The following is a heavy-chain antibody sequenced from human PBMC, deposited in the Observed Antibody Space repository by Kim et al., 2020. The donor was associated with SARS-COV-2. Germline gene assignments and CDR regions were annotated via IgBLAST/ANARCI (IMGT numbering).Heavy chain of an antibody. V-gene: IGHV4-34*01. J-gene: IGHJ4*02. CDR3: ARVSRFGGVRFDY. Sequence: SETLSLTCAVYGGSFSGYYWSWIRQPPGKGLEWIGEINHSGSTNYNPSLKSRVTISVDTSKNQFSLKLSSVTAADTAVYYCARVSRFGGVRFDYWGQGTLVTVSS. D-gene: IGHD3-10*02. CDR2: INHSGST. CDR1: GGSFSGYY.